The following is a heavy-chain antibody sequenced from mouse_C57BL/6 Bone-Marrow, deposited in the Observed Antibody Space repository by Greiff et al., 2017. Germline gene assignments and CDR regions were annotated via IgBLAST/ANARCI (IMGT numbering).Heavy chain of an antibody. CDR1: GYSFTDYY. Sequence: VQLKQSGPELVKPGASVKISCKASGYSFTDYYMNWLKQSNVQSLEWLGVINPNYGLTRYNQTFKGKATLTVDQSSSTAYMQLSSLTSEDSAVYYCARLHDDYFDYWGQGTTLTVSS. V-gene: IGHV1-39*01. CDR2: INPNYGLT. D-gene: IGHD2-3*01. CDR3: ARLHDDYFDY. J-gene: IGHJ2*01.